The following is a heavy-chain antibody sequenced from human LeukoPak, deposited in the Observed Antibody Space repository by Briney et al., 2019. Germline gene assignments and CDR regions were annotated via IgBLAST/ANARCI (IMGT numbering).Heavy chain of an antibody. Sequence: ASVTVSCKASGYTFTSYDINWVRQATGQGLEWMGWMNPNSGNTGYAQKFQGRVTITRNTSISTAYMELSSLRSEDTAVYYCARDYTIFGVVPEYYFDYWGQGTLVTVSS. CDR3: ARDYTIFGVVPEYYFDY. J-gene: IGHJ4*02. CDR1: GYTFTSYD. CDR2: MNPNSGNT. D-gene: IGHD3-3*01. V-gene: IGHV1-8*03.